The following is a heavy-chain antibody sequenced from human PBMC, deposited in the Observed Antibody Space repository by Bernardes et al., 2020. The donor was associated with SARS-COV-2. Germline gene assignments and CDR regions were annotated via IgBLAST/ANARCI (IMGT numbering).Heavy chain of an antibody. J-gene: IGHJ4*02. D-gene: IGHD2-2*01. CDR3: ARGGRYCSSTSCRKLRFLEWLSPYYFDY. Sequence: SETLSLTCAVYGGSFSGYYWSWIRQPPGKGLEWIGEINHSGSTNYNPSLKSRVTISVDTSKNQFSLKLSSVTAADTAVYYCARGGRYCSSTSCRKLRFLEWLSPYYFDYWGQGTLVTVSS. V-gene: IGHV4-34*01. CDR1: GGSFSGYY. CDR2: INHSGST.